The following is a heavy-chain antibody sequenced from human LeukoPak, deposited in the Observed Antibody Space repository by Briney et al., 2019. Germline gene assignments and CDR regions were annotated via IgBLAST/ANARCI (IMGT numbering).Heavy chain of an antibody. CDR3: VRSQYSSSS. Sequence: PGGSLRLSCAASGFSFSTDWVGWVRQAPGKGLEWVANIKHDGSERHYVDSVKGRFTISGDNAKNSLYLQMNSLRVEDTALYYCVRSQYSSSSWGQGTLVAVSS. V-gene: IGHV3-7*01. CDR1: GFSFSTDW. J-gene: IGHJ4*02. D-gene: IGHD6-13*01. CDR2: IKHDGSER.